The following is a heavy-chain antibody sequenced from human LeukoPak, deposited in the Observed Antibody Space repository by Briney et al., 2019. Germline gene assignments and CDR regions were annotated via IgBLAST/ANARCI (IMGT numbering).Heavy chain of an antibody. J-gene: IGHJ5*02. Sequence: SETLSLTCNVSGYSISSGYYWVWIRQPPGKGLEWIGCIYYSGSTNYNPSLKSRVTISVDTSKNQFSLKLSSVTAADTAVYYCARDEAFDPWGQGTLVTVSS. CDR2: IYYSGST. CDR3: ARDEAFDP. V-gene: IGHV4-38-2*02. CDR1: GYSISSGYY.